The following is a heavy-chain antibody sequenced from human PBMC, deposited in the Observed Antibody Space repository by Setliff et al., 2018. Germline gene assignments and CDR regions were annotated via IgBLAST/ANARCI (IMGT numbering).Heavy chain of an antibody. J-gene: IGHJ4*02. CDR2: IIPIFGTA. CDR3: ARGDGTTYPSDY. V-gene: IGHV1-69*13. Sequence: SVKVSCKASGGTFINYAISWVRQAPGQGLEWMGGIIPIFGTANYAQKFQGRVTITADESTSTAYMELSSLRSEDTAVYYCARGDGTTYPSDYWGQGTLVTVSS. CDR1: GGTFINYA. D-gene: IGHD1-1*01.